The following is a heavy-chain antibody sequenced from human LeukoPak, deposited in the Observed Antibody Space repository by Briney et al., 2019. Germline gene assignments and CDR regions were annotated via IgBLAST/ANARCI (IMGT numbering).Heavy chain of an antibody. CDR1: GGSITSHNYY. Sequence: KTSETLSLTCTVSGGSITSHNYYWAWIRQPPGKGLEWIGSIHYTGSTYYNPSLKSRVTMLVDTSKNQFSLKVSSVTAADTALYYCARQGLLVNSRHFDYWGQGTLVTVSS. V-gene: IGHV4-39*07. CDR2: IHYTGST. CDR3: ARQGLLVNSRHFDY. J-gene: IGHJ4*02. D-gene: IGHD6-13*01.